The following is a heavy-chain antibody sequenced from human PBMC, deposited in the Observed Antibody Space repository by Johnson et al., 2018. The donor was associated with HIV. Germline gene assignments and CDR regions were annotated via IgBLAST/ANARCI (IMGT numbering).Heavy chain of an antibody. D-gene: IGHD6-25*01. CDR2: IRYDGSNK. V-gene: IGHV3-30*02. J-gene: IGHJ3*02. CDR1: AFTFRSFG. Sequence: QVQLVESGGGVVQPGRSLRLSCAASAFTFRSFGMHWVRQAPGKGLEWVAFIRYDGSNKYYADSVKGRFTISRDNSKNTLYLQMNSLRAEDTAVYYCAKRGDSSGDAFDIWGQGTMVTVSS. CDR3: AKRGDSSGDAFDI.